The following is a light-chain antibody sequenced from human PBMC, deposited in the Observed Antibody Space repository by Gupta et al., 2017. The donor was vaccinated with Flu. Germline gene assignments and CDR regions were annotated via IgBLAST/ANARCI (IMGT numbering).Light chain of an antibody. J-gene: IGLJ1*01. Sequence: QSALTQPASVSGSPGHSITISCTGTSSDVGNSDYVSWYQQDPGKAPKLLIYDVSNRPSGVSSRFSGSKSGNTASLTISGLQAEDETEYYCSSYTSTTTFDVFGTGTKVTVL. CDR1: SSDVGNSDY. CDR3: SSYTSTTTFDV. V-gene: IGLV2-14*01. CDR2: DVS.